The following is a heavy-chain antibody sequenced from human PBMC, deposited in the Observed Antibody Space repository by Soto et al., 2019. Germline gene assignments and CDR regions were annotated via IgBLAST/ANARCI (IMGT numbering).Heavy chain of an antibody. J-gene: IGHJ6*02. CDR1: GFTFYSYD. D-gene: IGHD3-22*01. V-gene: IGHV3-13*04. CDR3: ARSPPGGYHYYYGMDV. Sequence: GGSTRRSCAASGFTFYSYDMEWVRQDTGKGLEWVSAIGTAGDTYYPGSVKGRFTISRENAKNSLYLQMNSLRAGDTAVYYCARSPPGGYHYYYGMDVWGQGTTVTVSS. CDR2: IGTAGDT.